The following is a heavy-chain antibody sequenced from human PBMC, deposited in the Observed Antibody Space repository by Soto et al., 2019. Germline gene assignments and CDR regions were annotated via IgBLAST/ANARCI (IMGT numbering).Heavy chain of an antibody. V-gene: IGHV1-2*02. J-gene: IGHJ5*02. D-gene: IGHD2-2*01. CDR1: EYTFTDYY. CDR3: ARGPLGYCSSTSCPSNWFDP. Sequence: QMQLVQSGAEVKKPGASVEISCKASEYTFTDYYVHWVRQAPGQGLEWMGWINPNSGGTNYAQEFQGRVTMTRDTSISTVYMELSRRRSDDTAVYYCARGPLGYCSSTSCPSNWFDPWGQGTLVTVSS. CDR2: INPNSGGT.